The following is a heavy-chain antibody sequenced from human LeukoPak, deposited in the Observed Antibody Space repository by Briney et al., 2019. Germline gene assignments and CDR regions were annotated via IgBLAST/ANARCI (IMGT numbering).Heavy chain of an antibody. V-gene: IGHV7-4-1*02. D-gene: IGHD6-19*01. Sequence: GASVKVPCKASGYTFTSYAMNWVRQAPGQGLEWMGWINTNTGNPTYAQGFTGRFVFSLDTSVSTAYLQISSLKAEDTAVYYCARVNPVGGWYKVWDYWGQGTLVTVSS. CDR2: INTNTGNP. CDR1: GYTFTSYA. CDR3: ARVNPVGGWYKVWDY. J-gene: IGHJ4*02.